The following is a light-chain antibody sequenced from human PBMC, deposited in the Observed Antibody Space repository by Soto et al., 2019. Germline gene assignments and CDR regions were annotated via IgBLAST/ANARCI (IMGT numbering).Light chain of an antibody. V-gene: IGKV3-11*01. CDR3: QQRSNWPLT. CDR2: DAS. CDR1: QSVNIY. J-gene: IGKJ4*01. Sequence: EIGLTQSPATLSLSPGERATLSCRASQSVNIYLAWYQQKPGQAPSLLIYDASNRATGITARFSGSGSETDFTLTISSLEPEDFAVYYCQQRSNWPLTFGGGTKVEIK.